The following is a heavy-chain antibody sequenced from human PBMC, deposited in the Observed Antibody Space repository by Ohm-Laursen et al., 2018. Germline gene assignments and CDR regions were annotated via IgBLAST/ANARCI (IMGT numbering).Heavy chain of an antibody. CDR2: ISGSGFTI. Sequence: SLRLSCAASGFTFSDYYMSWIRQAPGKGLEWISHISGSGFTIYDADSVKGRFTISRDNAKNSLYLQMNSLRAEDTAIYYCVRGTSIGYCSSSTCYTGDFFDYWGQGALVTVSS. D-gene: IGHD2-2*02. CDR3: VRGTSIGYCSSSTCYTGDFFDY. V-gene: IGHV3-11*01. CDR1: GFTFSDYY. J-gene: IGHJ4*02.